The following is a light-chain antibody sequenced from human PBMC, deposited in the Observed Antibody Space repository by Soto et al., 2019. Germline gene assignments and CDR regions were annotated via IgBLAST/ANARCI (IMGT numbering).Light chain of an antibody. V-gene: IGKV3-20*01. Sequence: EVVLTQSPATLSLSPGERATLSCRASQSVSSYLAWYQQKPGQAPRLLIYGVSSRATGIPDRFSGSGSGTDFTLTISRLEPEDFAVYYCQQYVTFGQGTKVDIK. CDR1: QSVSSY. CDR2: GVS. J-gene: IGKJ1*01. CDR3: QQYVT.